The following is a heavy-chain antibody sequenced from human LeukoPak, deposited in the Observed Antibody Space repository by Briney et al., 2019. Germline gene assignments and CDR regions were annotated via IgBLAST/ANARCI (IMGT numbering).Heavy chain of an antibody. V-gene: IGHV3-23*01. Sequence: PGGSLRLSCAASGFTFSSYAMSWVRQAPGKGLEWVSGMSGGGDSTYYADSVKGRFTISRDNPKNTLYLEMNSLRAEDTAVYYCAKSLGVMTTVSTALDYWGQGTLVTVSS. D-gene: IGHD4-17*01. CDR2: MSGGGDST. J-gene: IGHJ4*02. CDR3: AKSLGVMTTVSTALDY. CDR1: GFTFSSYA.